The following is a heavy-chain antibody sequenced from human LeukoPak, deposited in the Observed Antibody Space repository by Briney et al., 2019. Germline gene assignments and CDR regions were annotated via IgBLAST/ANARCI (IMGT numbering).Heavy chain of an antibody. CDR1: GFTLSSNY. CDR3: ARDDTSGGYYEFGY. CDR2: IANDGRT. V-gene: IGHV3-53*01. Sequence: GGSLRLSCTVSGFTLSSNYMSWVRQAPGKGLECVSVIANDGRTYYANSVKGRFTISRDISKNMVYLQMNSLRADDTAVYYCARDDTSGGYYEFGYWGQGTLVTVSS. D-gene: IGHD6-19*01. J-gene: IGHJ4*02.